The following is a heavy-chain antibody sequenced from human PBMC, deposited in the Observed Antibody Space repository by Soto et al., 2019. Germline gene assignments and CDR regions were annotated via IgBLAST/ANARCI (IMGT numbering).Heavy chain of an antibody. V-gene: IGHV1-18*01. Sequence: ASVKVSCKASGYTFTSYGISWVRQAPGQGLEWMGWISAYNGNTNYAQKLQGRVTMTTDTSTSTAYMELRSLRSDDTAVYYCARDQRVVVVPAAKKPPYYHYGMDVWGQGTTVTVSS. D-gene: IGHD2-2*01. CDR2: ISAYNGNT. CDR3: ARDQRVVVVPAAKKPPYYHYGMDV. CDR1: GYTFTSYG. J-gene: IGHJ6*02.